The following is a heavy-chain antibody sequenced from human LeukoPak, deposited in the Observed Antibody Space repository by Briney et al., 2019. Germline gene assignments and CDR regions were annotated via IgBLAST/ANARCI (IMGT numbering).Heavy chain of an antibody. J-gene: IGHJ4*02. D-gene: IGHD5-12*01. V-gene: IGHV3-64*01. CDR2: ISSNGGST. CDR1: GFTFSSYA. CDR3: ARGGYGPFDY. Sequence: GGSLRLSCAASGFTFSSYAMHWVRQAPGKGLEYVSAISSNGGSTYYANSVKGRFTISRDNSKNTLYLQMGSLRAEDMAVYYCARGGYGPFDYWGQGTLVTVSS.